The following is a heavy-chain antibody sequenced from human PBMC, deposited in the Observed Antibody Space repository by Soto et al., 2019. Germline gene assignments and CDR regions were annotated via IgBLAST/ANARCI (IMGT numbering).Heavy chain of an antibody. V-gene: IGHV3-7*01. Sequence: EVQLVESGGGLVQPGGSLRLSCAASGFTFSSYWMSWVRQAPGKGLEWVANIKQDGSEKFYVDSVKGRFTISRDSAKNSLYLQMNSLIAEDPAAFYCAREGSSWYRSLDSWGQGTLVTVYS. J-gene: IGHJ4*02. D-gene: IGHD6-13*01. CDR3: AREGSSWYRSLDS. CDR2: IKQDGSEK. CDR1: GFTFSSYW.